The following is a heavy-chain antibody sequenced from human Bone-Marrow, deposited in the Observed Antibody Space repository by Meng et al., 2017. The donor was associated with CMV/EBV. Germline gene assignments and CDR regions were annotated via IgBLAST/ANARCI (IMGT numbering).Heavy chain of an antibody. CDR2: INRDGSIT. D-gene: IGHD3-22*01. V-gene: IGHV3-74*01. J-gene: IGHJ3*02. CDR3: ARGSKYYYETTGYYAFDI. Sequence: GESLKISCAGSGFTFSSYWMHWVRQVPGKGVVWVSRINRDGSITGYADSVKGRFTFSRDNAKNTLYLQMNCLRAEDTAVYFCARGSKYYYETTGYYAFDIWGQGTMVTVSS. CDR1: GFTFSSYW.